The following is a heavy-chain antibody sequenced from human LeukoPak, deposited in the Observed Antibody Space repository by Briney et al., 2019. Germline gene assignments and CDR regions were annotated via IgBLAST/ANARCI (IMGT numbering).Heavy chain of an antibody. CDR3: ARLGIVGATVADY. J-gene: IGHJ4*02. CDR1: GGPISSYY. D-gene: IGHD1-26*01. Sequence: SETPSLTCTVSGGPISSYYWSWIRQPAGKGPEWIGRIKTSGSTDYNPSLNSRVTISVDTSKNQFSLRLRSVTAADTAVYYCARLGIVGATVADYWGQGTLVTVSS. CDR2: IKTSGST. V-gene: IGHV4-4*07.